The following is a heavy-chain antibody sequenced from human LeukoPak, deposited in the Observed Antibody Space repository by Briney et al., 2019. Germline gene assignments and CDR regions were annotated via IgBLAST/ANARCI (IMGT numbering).Heavy chain of an antibody. D-gene: IGHD5-12*01. CDR1: GGSFSGYY. V-gene: IGHV4-34*01. CDR2: INHSGST. Sequence: SETLSLTCAVYGGSFSGYYWSWIRQPPGKGLEWIGEINHSGSTNYNPSLKSRVTISVDTSKNQFSLKLSSVTAADTAVYYCARRAGYSGYVFYYYYMDVWGKGTTVTVSS. CDR3: ARRAGYSGYVFYYYYMDV. J-gene: IGHJ6*03.